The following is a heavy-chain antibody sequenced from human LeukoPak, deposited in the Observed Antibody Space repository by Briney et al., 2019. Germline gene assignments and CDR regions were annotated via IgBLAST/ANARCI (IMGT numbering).Heavy chain of an antibody. CDR2: IYSSGST. D-gene: IGHD2-8*01. CDR3: AGTATNGGAFDI. J-gene: IGHJ3*02. CDR1: GDSTSSGSYY. V-gene: IGHV4-61*02. Sequence: SQTLSLTCTVSGDSTSSGSYYWSWIRQPAGKGLEWIGRIYSSGSTNYNPSLKSRVTISSDTSKNQFSLKLSSVTGADTSVYYCAGTATNGGAFDIWGQGTMVTVSS.